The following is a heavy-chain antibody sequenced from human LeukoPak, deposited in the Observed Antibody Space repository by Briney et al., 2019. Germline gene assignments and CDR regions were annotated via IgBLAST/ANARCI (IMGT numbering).Heavy chain of an antibody. CDR2: ISSSSSTI. J-gene: IGHJ4*02. CDR3: ARAIGSSGWYEVGLTLDY. V-gene: IGHV3-48*01. Sequence: PGGSLRLSCAASGFTFSSYSMNWVRQAPGKGLERVSYISSSSSTIYYADSVKGRFTISRDNAKNSLYLQMNSLRAEDTAVYYCARAIGSSGWYEVGLTLDYWGQGTLVTVSS. CDR1: GFTFSSYS. D-gene: IGHD6-19*01.